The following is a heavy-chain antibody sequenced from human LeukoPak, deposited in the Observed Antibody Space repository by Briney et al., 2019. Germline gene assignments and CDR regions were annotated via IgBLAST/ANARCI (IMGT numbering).Heavy chain of an antibody. V-gene: IGHV3-74*01. CDR2: INSDGSST. CDR1: GFTFSSYW. D-gene: IGHD2-2*01. CDR3: AKDMGYCSSATCYGLDY. J-gene: IGHJ4*02. Sequence: PGGSLRLSCAASGFTFSSYWMHWVRQAPGKGLVWVSRINSDGSSTSYADSMKGRFTISRDNSKNTLFLQMNSLRAEDTAIYYCAKDMGYCSSATCYGLDYWGQGTLVTVSS.